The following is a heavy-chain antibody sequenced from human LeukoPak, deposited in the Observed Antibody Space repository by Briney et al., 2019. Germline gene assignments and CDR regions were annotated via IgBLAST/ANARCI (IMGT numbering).Heavy chain of an antibody. CDR2: ISSSSSYI. V-gene: IGHV3-21*01. Sequence: GGSLRLSCAASGFTFSSYSMNWVRQAPGKGLEWVSSISSSSSYIYYADSVKGRFTISRDNAKNSLYLQMNSLRAEDTAVYYCARDVQLWSYAFDYWGQGTLVTVSS. D-gene: IGHD5-18*01. CDR1: GFTFSSYS. CDR3: ARDVQLWSYAFDY. J-gene: IGHJ4*02.